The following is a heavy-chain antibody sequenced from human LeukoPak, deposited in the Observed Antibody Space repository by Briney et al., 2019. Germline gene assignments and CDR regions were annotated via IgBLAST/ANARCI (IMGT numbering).Heavy chain of an antibody. Sequence: GGSLRLXCVVSGFIFNNYWMSWDRQAPGKGLEWVATMKQDGGEIYYVDSVRGRFTISRDNVKNSLYLQMNSLRAEDTAMYYCVTIMDLIGVHFDFWGQGTLVTVSS. CDR1: GFIFNNYW. CDR3: VTIMDLIGVHFDF. J-gene: IGHJ4*02. V-gene: IGHV3-7*01. CDR2: MKQDGGEI. D-gene: IGHD2-21*01.